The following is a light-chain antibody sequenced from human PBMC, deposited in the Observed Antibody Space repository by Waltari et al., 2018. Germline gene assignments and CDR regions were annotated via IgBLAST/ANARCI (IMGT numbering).Light chain of an antibody. CDR1: QSLTTW. CDR2: NAF. CDR3: QQYHVYWV. V-gene: IGKV1-5*03. Sequence: DIQMTQSPSTLSASIGDRVTITCRASQSLTTWLAWYQQKPGKAPKLLISNAFSLESGVPSRFSGSGSGTEFTLTISSLQPDDLATYYCQQYHVYWVFGQGTKVEIK. J-gene: IGKJ1*01.